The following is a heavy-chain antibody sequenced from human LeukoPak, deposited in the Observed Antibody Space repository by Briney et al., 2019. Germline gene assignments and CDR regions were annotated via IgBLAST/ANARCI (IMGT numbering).Heavy chain of an antibody. CDR2: IGTAGDT. V-gene: IGHV3-13*01. D-gene: IGHD6-13*01. CDR1: GFTFSSYD. J-gene: IGHJ5*01. CDR3: ARDLSPGYSSNWYDY. Sequence: GGSLRLSCAASGFTFSSYDMPWVRHATGKGLEWVSAIGTAGDTYYPGSVKGRFTISRENAKNSLYLQMNSLRAEDTAVYFCARDLSPGYSSNWYDYWGQGTLVTVSS.